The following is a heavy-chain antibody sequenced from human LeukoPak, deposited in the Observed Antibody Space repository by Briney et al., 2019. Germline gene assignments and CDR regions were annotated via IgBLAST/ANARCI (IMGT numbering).Heavy chain of an antibody. D-gene: IGHD3-22*01. V-gene: IGHV4-4*02. CDR3: TREDRPFCPFAY. CDR2: ISHDGTT. Sequence: SGTLSLTCGVSGGSIDITNYWSWVRQAPGKGLEWIGEISHDGTTNYNPSLRSRVAMSLDRANNQFSLSLTSVTAADTAVYYCTREDRPFCPFAYWGQGVLATVPS. CDR1: GGSIDITNY. J-gene: IGHJ4*02.